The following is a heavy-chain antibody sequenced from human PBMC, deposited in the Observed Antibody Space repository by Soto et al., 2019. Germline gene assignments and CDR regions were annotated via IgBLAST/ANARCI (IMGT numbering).Heavy chain of an antibody. V-gene: IGHV1-69*01. CDR2: IIAILGNA. CDR1: GGTFSSYA. D-gene: IGHD3-22*01. CDR3: ARERGGAIIVGVTGTFDV. J-gene: IGHJ3*01. Sequence: QVQLVQSGAEVKKPGSSVKVSCKASGGTFSSYAISWVRQAPGQGLEWMGGIIAILGNANYAEKFQGRVTITADESTSTAYMELSSLRSEDTAVYYCARERGGAIIVGVTGTFDVWGQGTLVTVSS.